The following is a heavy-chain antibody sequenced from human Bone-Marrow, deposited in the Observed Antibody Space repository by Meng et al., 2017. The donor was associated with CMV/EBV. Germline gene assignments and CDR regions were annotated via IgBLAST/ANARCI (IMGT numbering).Heavy chain of an antibody. J-gene: IGHJ4*02. CDR3: AKGSSGSAGTDY. D-gene: IGHD1-26*01. CDR1: GFTFSSYG. V-gene: IGHV3-30*02. CDR2: IRYDGSNK. Sequence: GESLKIPCAASGFTFSSYGMHWVRQAPGKGLEWVAFIRYDGSNKYYADSVKGRFTISRDNSKNTLYLQMNSLRAEDTAVYYCAKGSSGSAGTDYWGQGTLVTVPS.